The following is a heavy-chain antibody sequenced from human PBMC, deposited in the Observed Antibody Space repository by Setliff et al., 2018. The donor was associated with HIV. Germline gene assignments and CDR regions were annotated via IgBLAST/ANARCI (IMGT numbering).Heavy chain of an antibody. D-gene: IGHD1-1*01. Sequence: ASVKVFCKASGYTFTGYYVHWVRQAPGQGLEWMGWINPNDGGANYAPRFQGRVTMTSNTSITAASMELSSLRSDDTAVYYCALSSTTTRPYNWFDPWGQGTLVTVSS. V-gene: IGHV1-2*02. CDR2: INPNDGGA. CDR3: ALSSTTTRPYNWFDP. J-gene: IGHJ5*02. CDR1: GYTFTGYY.